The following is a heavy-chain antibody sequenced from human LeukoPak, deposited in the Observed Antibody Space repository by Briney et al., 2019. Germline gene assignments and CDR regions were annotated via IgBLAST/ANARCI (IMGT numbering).Heavy chain of an antibody. D-gene: IGHD3-22*01. Sequence: PSETLSLTCAVSGYSISSGYYWGWIRQPPGKGLEWIGSVYHTGSTYYNPSLKSRVTISVDTSKNQFSLKLSSVTAADTAVYYCARHGNYYDTSQSDPWGQGTLVTVSS. CDR1: GYSISSGYY. V-gene: IGHV4-38-2*01. CDR3: ARHGNYYDTSQSDP. CDR2: VYHTGST. J-gene: IGHJ5*02.